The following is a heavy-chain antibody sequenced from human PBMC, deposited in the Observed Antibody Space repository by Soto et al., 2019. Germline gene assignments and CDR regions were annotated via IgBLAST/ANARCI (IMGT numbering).Heavy chain of an antibody. V-gene: IGHV3-72*01. D-gene: IGHD3-22*01. CDR2: TRNKANSYTT. CDR3: AMLRTDYYDSSGYYDY. CDR1: GFTFSDHY. J-gene: IGHJ4*02. Sequence: PGVPLRLSCAASGFTFSDHYMDWVRQAPGKGLEWVGRTRNKANSYTTEYAASVKGRFTISRDDSKNSLYLQMNSLKTEDTAVYYCAMLRTDYYDSSGYYDYWGQGTLVTVSS.